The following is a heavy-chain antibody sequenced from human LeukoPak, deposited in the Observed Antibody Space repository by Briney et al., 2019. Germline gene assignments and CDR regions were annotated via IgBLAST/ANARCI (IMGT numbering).Heavy chain of an antibody. Sequence: GSLRLSCATSGFTFSHYSMHWVRQAPGKGLEWVSAISGSGGSTYYADSVKGRFTISRDNSKNTLYLQMNSLRAEDTAVYYCAKPDYIVVVPAARGGGIESDIWGQGTMVTVSS. J-gene: IGHJ3*02. D-gene: IGHD2-2*01. V-gene: IGHV3-23*01. CDR3: AKPDYIVVVPAARGGGIESDI. CDR1: GFTFSHYS. CDR2: ISGSGGST.